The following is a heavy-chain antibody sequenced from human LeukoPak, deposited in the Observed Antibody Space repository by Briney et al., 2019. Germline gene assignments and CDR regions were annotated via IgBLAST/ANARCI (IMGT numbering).Heavy chain of an antibody. CDR3: ARRRGQWLVSKRDWFDP. Sequence: SETLSLTCAVYGGSFSGYYWSWIRQPPGKGLEWIGEINHSGSTNYNPSLKSRVTISVDTSKNQFSLKLSSVTAADTAVYYCARRRGQWLVSKRDWFDPWGQGTLVTVSS. V-gene: IGHV4-34*01. CDR2: INHSGST. J-gene: IGHJ5*02. CDR1: GGSFSGYY. D-gene: IGHD6-19*01.